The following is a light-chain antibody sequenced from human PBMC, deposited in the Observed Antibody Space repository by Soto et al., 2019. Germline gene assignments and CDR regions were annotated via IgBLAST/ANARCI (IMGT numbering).Light chain of an antibody. CDR2: NNS. Sequence: QSLLTQPPSASGTPGQRVTISCSGSNSNIGGNSVSWYHHLPGTAPKLLIFNNSQRPSGVPDRFSGSKSGTSASLAISGLQSEDEADYYCASWDDSLNGHWVFGGGTKLTVL. J-gene: IGLJ3*02. CDR3: ASWDDSLNGHWV. CDR1: NSNIGGNS. V-gene: IGLV1-44*01.